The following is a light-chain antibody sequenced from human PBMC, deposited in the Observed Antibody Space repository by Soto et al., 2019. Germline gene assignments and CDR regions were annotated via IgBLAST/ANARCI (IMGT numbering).Light chain of an antibody. Sequence: QSALTQPASVSGSPGQSITISCTGTSSDVGGYNYVSWFQQHPGKAPKLMIYDVSNRPSGVSNRFSGSKSGNTASLTISGRHAEEAGAYYCSSYTSSSTLVVFGGGTKVTVL. J-gene: IGLJ2*01. CDR2: DVS. CDR1: SSDVGGYNY. V-gene: IGLV2-14*01. CDR3: SSYTSSSTLVV.